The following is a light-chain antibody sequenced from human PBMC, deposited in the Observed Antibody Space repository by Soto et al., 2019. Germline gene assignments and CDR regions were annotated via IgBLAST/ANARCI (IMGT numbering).Light chain of an antibody. CDR1: QSVSSW. J-gene: IGKJ1*01. V-gene: IGKV1-5*01. CDR2: DAS. Sequence: DIQMTQSPSTLSASVGDRVTITCRASQSVSSWLAWYQQKPGEAPNLLIYDASSLKSGVPSRFSGSGSGTEFTLTISSLQPDDFATYYCQQYNIYSWTFGQGTKVDIK. CDR3: QQYNIYSWT.